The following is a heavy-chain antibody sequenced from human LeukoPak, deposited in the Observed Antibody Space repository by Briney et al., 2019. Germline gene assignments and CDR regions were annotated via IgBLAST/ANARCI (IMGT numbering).Heavy chain of an antibody. V-gene: IGHV4-59*01. Sequence: SETPSLTCTVSGGSISSYYWSWIRQPPGKGLEWIGYIYYSGSTNYNPSLKSRVTISVDTSKNQFSLKLSSVTAADTAVYYCARDLVVRGLDYWGQGTLVTVSS. CDR2: IYYSGST. J-gene: IGHJ4*02. CDR1: GGSISSYY. D-gene: IGHD3-10*01. CDR3: ARDLVVRGLDY.